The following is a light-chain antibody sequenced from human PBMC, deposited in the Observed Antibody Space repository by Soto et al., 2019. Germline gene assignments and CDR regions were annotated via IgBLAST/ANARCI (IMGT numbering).Light chain of an antibody. V-gene: IGKV3-15*01. CDR1: QSVSSN. CDR3: QQYNNWPPFT. J-gene: IGKJ3*01. Sequence: EIVMTQSPATLSVSPGERATLSCRASQSVSSNLAWYQQKPGQAPRLPIYGASTRGTGIPARFSGSGSGTEFTVTISSRQSEDLAVYSCQQYNNWPPFTFGPGTKVDIK. CDR2: GAS.